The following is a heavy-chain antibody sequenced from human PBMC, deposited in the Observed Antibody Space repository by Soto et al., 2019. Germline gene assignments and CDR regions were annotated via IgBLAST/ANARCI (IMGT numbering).Heavy chain of an antibody. CDR1: GFTFNTHW. V-gene: IGHV3-74*01. D-gene: IGHD1-26*01. Sequence: EVQLVESGGGLILPGGSLRLSCAASGFTFNTHWMHWVRQAPGKGLVWVSRINSDGSITDYADSVKGRFSISRDNPRNNLYLQMNSLSPDDTAVYYCARAMTSVGAAAKGDFWGQGTLVTVSS. J-gene: IGHJ4*02. CDR3: ARAMTSVGAAAKGDF. CDR2: INSDGSIT.